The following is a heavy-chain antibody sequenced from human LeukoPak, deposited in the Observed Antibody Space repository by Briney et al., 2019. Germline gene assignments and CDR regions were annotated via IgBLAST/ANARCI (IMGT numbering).Heavy chain of an antibody. V-gene: IGHV3-23*01. D-gene: IGHD2-2*01. Sequence: PGGSLRLSCAASGFTFSSYAMGWVRQAPGKGLEWVSAISGSGDSTYHADSVKGRFTISRDNSKNTLYLQMNTLRAEDTAIYYCAKHCSSTSCYFDYWGQGTLVTVSS. CDR1: GFTFSSYA. CDR2: ISGSGDST. CDR3: AKHCSSTSCYFDY. J-gene: IGHJ4*02.